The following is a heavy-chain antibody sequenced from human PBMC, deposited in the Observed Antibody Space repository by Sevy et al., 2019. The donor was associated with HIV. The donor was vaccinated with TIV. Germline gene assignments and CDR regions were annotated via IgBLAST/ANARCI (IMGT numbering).Heavy chain of an antibody. J-gene: IGHJ4*01. CDR3: ARDSGLWELPSLNDY. V-gene: IGHV3-21*01. Sequence: GGSLRLSCAASGFTFSSYSMNWVRQAPGKGLEWVSSISSSSSYIYYADSVKGRFTISRDNAKNSLYLQMNSLRAEDTAVYYCARDSGLWELPSLNDYWGHGTLVTVSS. CDR1: GFTFSSYS. D-gene: IGHD1-26*01. CDR2: ISSSSSYI.